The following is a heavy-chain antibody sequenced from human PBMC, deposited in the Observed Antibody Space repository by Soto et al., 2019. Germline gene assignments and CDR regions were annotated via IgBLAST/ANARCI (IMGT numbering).Heavy chain of an antibody. Sequence: EVQLVESGGGLVKPGVSLRLSCAASGFTFSSYSMNWVRQAPGKGLEWVSSISSSSSYIYYADSVKGRFTISRDNAKNTLYLQMNSLRAEDTAVYYCARGEWNDYYFDYWGQGTLVTVSS. CDR3: ARGEWNDYYFDY. V-gene: IGHV3-21*01. J-gene: IGHJ4*02. CDR2: ISSSSSYI. D-gene: IGHD1-1*01. CDR1: GFTFSSYS.